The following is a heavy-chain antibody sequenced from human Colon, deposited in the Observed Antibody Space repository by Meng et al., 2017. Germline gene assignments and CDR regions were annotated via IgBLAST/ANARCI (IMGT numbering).Heavy chain of an antibody. CDR2: IYYSGST. D-gene: IGHD4-17*01. CDR1: GGSISSGDYY. V-gene: IGHV4-30-4*01. CDR3: ARDSTVTTHWFDP. J-gene: IGHJ5*02. Sequence: QPQLQESGPGLVKPSQTLSLTCTVSGGSISSGDYYWSWIRQPPGKGLEWIGYIYYSGSTYYNPSLKSRVTISVDTSKNQFSLKLSSVTAADTAVYYCARDSTVTTHWFDPWGQGTLVTVSS.